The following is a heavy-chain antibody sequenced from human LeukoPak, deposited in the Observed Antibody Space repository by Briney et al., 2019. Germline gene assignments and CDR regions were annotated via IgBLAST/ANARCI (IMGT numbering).Heavy chain of an antibody. Sequence: PGGSLRLSCAASTYTFRNYWMSWVRQAPGKGLEWVANIKQDGSKKSYVDSVKGRFTISRDNAKNSLYLQMNSLRAEDTAIYYCTRVGYIDEGIDYWGQGTLVTVSS. CDR1: TYTFRNYW. CDR2: IKQDGSKK. V-gene: IGHV3-7*04. D-gene: IGHD5-24*01. CDR3: TRVGYIDEGIDY. J-gene: IGHJ4*02.